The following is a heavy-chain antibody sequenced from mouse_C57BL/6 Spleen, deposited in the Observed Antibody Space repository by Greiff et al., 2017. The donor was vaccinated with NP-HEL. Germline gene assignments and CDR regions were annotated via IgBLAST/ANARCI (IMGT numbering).Heavy chain of an antibody. Sequence: QVQLQQSGAELARPGASVKLSCKASGYTFTSYGISWVKQRTGQGLEWIGEIYPRSGNTYYNEKFKGKATLTADKSSSTAYMELRSLTSEDSAVYFCASPMITTTHDYAMDYWGQGTADTVSS. V-gene: IGHV1-81*01. D-gene: IGHD2-4*01. CDR1: GYTFTSYG. CDR2: IYPRSGNT. CDR3: ASPMITTTHDYAMDY. J-gene: IGHJ4*01.